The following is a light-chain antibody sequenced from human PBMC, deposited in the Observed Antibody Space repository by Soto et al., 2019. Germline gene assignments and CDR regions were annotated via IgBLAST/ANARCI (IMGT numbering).Light chain of an antibody. J-gene: IGKJ4*01. CDR3: QQYNNWPPLT. CDR1: QSVRNSY. V-gene: IGKV3-20*01. CDR2: GAY. Sequence: EIVLTQSPGTLSLSPGERATLSCRASQSVRNSYLAWYQQKPGQAPRLLIYGAYTRATGIPARFSGSGSGTDFTLTISSLEPEDFAVYYCQQYNNWPPLTFGGGTKVDIK.